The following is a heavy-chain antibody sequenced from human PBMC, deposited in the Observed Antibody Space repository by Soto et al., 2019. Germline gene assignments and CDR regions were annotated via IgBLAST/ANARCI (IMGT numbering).Heavy chain of an antibody. J-gene: IGHJ6*02. D-gene: IGHD2-21*02. CDR3: IQSRCGGDCLQSYASYFYYGMDV. CDR2: IYWDDDK. Sequence: QITLKESGPTLVKPTQTLTLTCTFSAFSLSTGGVGVGWIRQPPGRDLEWLALIYWDDDKRYSPSLRSRLTINTDTSKNQVVLTITNMDPVDTATYYCIQSRCGGDCLQSYASYFYYGMDVWGPGTTVTVSS. CDR1: AFSLSTGGVG. V-gene: IGHV2-5*02.